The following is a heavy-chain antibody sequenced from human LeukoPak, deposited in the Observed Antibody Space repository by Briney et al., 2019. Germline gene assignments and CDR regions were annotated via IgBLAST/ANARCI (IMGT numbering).Heavy chain of an antibody. V-gene: IGHV4-4*02. D-gene: IGHD3-10*01. CDR2: IYHSGST. J-gene: IGHJ4*02. CDR3: ARPLHYYYMFFGV. CDR1: GGSISSSNW. Sequence: SETLSLTCAVSGGSISSSNWWSWVRQPPGKGLEWIGEIYHSGSTNYNPSLKSRVTISVDKSKNQFSLKLSSVTAADTAVYYCARPLHYYYMFFGVWGQGTLVTVSS.